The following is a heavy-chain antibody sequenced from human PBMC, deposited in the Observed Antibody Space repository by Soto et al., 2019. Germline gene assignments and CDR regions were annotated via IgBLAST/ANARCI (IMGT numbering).Heavy chain of an antibody. J-gene: IGHJ5*02. CDR3: ARDMSSRDGGWFDP. V-gene: IGHV3-33*01. CDR2: IWYDGSNK. D-gene: IGHD2-15*01. CDR1: GFTFSSYG. Sequence: QVQLVESGGGVVQPGRSLRLSCAASGFTFSSYGMHWVRQAPGKGLDWVAVIWYDGSNKYYADSVKGRFTISRDNSKNTLYLQMNSLRAEDTAVYYCARDMSSRDGGWFDPWGQGTLVTVSS.